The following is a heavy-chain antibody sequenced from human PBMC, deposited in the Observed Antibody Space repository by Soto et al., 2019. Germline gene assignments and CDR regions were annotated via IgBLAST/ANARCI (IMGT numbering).Heavy chain of an antibody. CDR2: ISSSGSTI. J-gene: IGHJ5*02. Sequence: GGSLRLSCAASGFTFSDYYMSWIRQAPGKGLEWVSYISSSGSTIYYADSVKGRFTISRDNAKNSLYLQMNSLRAEDTAVYYCARGPSAEYCSGGSCYDFWFDPWGQGTLVTVSS. V-gene: IGHV3-11*01. CDR1: GFTFSDYY. CDR3: ARGPSAEYCSGGSCYDFWFDP. D-gene: IGHD2-15*01.